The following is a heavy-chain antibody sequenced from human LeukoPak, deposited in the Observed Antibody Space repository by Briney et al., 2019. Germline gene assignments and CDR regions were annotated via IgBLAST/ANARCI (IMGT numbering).Heavy chain of an antibody. CDR1: GFTFSSYA. D-gene: IGHD6-19*01. Sequence: GGSLRLSCAASGFTFSSYAMHWVRQAPGKGLEYVSAISSNGGSTYYANSVKGRFTISRDNSKNTLYLQMGSLRAEDMAVYYCARDLDPFIAVAGTFDYWGQGTLVTVSP. CDR2: ISSNGGST. V-gene: IGHV3-64*01. CDR3: ARDLDPFIAVAGTFDY. J-gene: IGHJ4*02.